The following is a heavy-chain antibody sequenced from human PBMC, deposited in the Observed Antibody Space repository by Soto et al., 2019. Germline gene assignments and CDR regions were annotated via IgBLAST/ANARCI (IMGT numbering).Heavy chain of an antibody. D-gene: IGHD2-15*01. Sequence: QVQLQESGPGLVKPSQTLSLTCSVSSDSMNSGGYDWSWIRQHPGKGLQWIGYIYSNGDTYYNLSLKSLVSISGDSCKHQCSPNATSVTAADTAVYYCGRRGGSPFAYYYYAMAVWGQGTTVTVSS. J-gene: IGHJ6*02. CDR2: IYSNGDT. V-gene: IGHV4-31*01. CDR3: GRRGGSPFAYYYYAMAV. CDR1: SDSMNSGGYD.